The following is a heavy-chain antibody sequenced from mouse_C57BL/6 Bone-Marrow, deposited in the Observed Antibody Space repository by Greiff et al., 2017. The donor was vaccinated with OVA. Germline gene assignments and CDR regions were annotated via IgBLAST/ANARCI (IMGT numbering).Heavy chain of an antibody. Sequence: EVQLQQSGPELVKPGASVKISCKASGYTFTDYYMNWVKQSHGKSLEWIGDINPNNGGTSYNQKFKGKATLTVDKSSSTAYMELRSLTSEDSAVYYCAKEGFITTVVATDYCDYWGQGTTLTVSS. V-gene: IGHV1-26*01. D-gene: IGHD1-1*01. CDR2: INPNNGGT. CDR1: GYTFTDYY. CDR3: AKEGFITTVVATDYCDY. J-gene: IGHJ2*01.